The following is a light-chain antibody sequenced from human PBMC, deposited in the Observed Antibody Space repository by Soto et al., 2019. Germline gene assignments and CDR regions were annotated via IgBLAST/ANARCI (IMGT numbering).Light chain of an antibody. CDR2: AAS. Sequence: EIVLTQSPGTLSLSPGETATLSCRASQSVDSRYIAWYQHKPGQAPRLLIYAASRKATGIPDRFSGSGSETDFTLTVTGREPEDLAGDYCQQNGRSPPLFTFGPGTRVDIK. V-gene: IGKV3-20*01. CDR1: QSVDSRY. CDR3: QQNGRSPPLFT. J-gene: IGKJ3*01.